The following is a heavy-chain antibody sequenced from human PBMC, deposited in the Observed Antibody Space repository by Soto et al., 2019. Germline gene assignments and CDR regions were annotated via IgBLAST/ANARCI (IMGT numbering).Heavy chain of an antibody. CDR2: IYDTWTT. CDR1: GGSMSENDYY. J-gene: IGHJ3*02. Sequence: QVQLQEAGPGLVRPSQTLSLTCTVAGGSMSENDYYWSWLRQAPGQGLQWIGYIYDTWTTSYSPSLKSRVTKSADTSRNQFALKLTSVTAADTALYFCARGIVRGGFDIWGQGTLVTVSS. D-gene: IGHD3-10*02. V-gene: IGHV4-30-4*01. CDR3: ARGIVRGGFDI.